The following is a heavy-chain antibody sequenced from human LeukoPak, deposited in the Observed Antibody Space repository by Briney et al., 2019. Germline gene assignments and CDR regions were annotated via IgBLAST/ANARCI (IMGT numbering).Heavy chain of an antibody. CDR3: AKGKVNHLGALDF. V-gene: IGHV3-23*01. J-gene: IGHJ4*02. CDR1: GFSFSSYA. D-gene: IGHD1-26*01. CDR2: VNESGDGT. Sequence: PGGSLRLSCAASGFSFSSYAMSWVRQAPGKGLEWVSSVNESGDGTYYADSVMGRFIISRDNSRKTFHLQMDSLRADDTAIYYCAKGKVNHLGALDFWGQGTLVTVSS.